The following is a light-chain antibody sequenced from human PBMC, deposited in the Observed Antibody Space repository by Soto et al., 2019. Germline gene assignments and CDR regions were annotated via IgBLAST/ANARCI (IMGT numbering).Light chain of an antibody. Sequence: EIVLTQSPGTLSLSPGERATLSCRASQSVSSSYLAWYQQKPGQAPRLLIYDASSRATGIPARFSGSGSGTDFTLTISSLEPEDFAVYYCQQRYRRPQTFGQGTKVDI. V-gene: IGKV3D-20*02. CDR3: QQRYRRPQT. CDR2: DAS. CDR1: QSVSSSY. J-gene: IGKJ1*01.